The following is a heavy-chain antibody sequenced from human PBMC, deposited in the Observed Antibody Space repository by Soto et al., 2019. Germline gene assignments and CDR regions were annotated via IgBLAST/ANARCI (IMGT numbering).Heavy chain of an antibody. CDR2: ISSSSSYI. D-gene: IGHD6-13*01. CDR3: AREGFVVIAAAGTGAFDI. V-gene: IGHV3-21*01. J-gene: IGHJ3*02. CDR1: GFTFSSYS. Sequence: GGSLRLSCAASGFTFSSYSMNWVRQAPGKGLEWVSSISSSSSYIYYADSVKGRFTISRDNAKNSLYLQMNSLRAEDTAVYYCAREGFVVIAAAGTGAFDIWGQGTMVTVSS.